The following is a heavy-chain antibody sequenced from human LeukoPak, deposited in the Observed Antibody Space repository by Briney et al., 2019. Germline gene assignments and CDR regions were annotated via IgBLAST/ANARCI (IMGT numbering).Heavy chain of an antibody. CDR3: ATRWCSSTSCYGAFDI. D-gene: IGHD2-2*01. J-gene: IGHJ3*02. CDR2: ISWNSGSI. V-gene: IGHV3-9*01. CDR1: GFTFDDYA. Sequence: GGSLRLSCAASGFTFDDYAMHWVRQAPGRGLEWVSGISWNSGSIGYADSVKGRFTISRDNAKNSLYLQMSSLRAEDTALYYCATRWCSSTSCYGAFDIWGQGTMVTVSS.